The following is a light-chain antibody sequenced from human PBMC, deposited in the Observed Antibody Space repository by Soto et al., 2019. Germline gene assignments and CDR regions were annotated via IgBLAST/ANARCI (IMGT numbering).Light chain of an antibody. V-gene: IGKV3-11*01. CDR1: QSVSSS. J-gene: IGKJ3*01. Sequence: EIVLTQSPDTLSLSPGERATLSCRASQSVSSSLAWYQQKPGQAPRLLIYDASNRATGIPARFSGSGSGTDFTLTISSREPEDFAVYYCHQRSNWPPEVTFGPGTKVDIK. CDR3: HQRSNWPPEVT. CDR2: DAS.